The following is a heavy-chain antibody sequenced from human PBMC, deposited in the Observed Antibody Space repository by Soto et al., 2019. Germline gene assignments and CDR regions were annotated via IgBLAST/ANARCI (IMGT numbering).Heavy chain of an antibody. CDR1: GFTFDEYA. CDR3: AKDARAVAGLGVYYFDL. J-gene: IGHJ4*02. CDR2: ITWNSGGI. D-gene: IGHD6-19*01. Sequence: GGSLRLSCRASGFTFDEYAIHWGRQVPGKGLEWVSAITWNSGGIDYADSVKGRFTTSRDNAKNTLYLQMNSLRTEDTAFYYCAKDARAVAGLGVYYFDLWGQGTLVTAPQ. V-gene: IGHV3-9*01.